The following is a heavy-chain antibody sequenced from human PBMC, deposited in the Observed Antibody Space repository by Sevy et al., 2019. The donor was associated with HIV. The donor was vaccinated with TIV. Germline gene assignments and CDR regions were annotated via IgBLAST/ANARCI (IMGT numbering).Heavy chain of an antibody. D-gene: IGHD1-26*01. CDR1: GFTFDTYS. Sequence: GGSLRLSCAASGFTFDTYSMNWVRQAPGKGLEWVSFISGSSNYIYYADSVKGRFTVSRDNAKNSPYLQMNRVRAEDTAVYYCAKRLVSWDGMDVWGQGTTVTVSS. CDR2: ISGSSNYI. CDR3: AKRLVSWDGMDV. V-gene: IGHV3-21*01. J-gene: IGHJ6*02.